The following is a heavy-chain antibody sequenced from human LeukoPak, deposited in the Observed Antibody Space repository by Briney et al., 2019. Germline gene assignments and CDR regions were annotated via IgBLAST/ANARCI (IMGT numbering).Heavy chain of an antibody. D-gene: IGHD6-19*01. V-gene: IGHV3-30*04. Sequence: GRSLRLSCAASGFTFSSYAMHWVRQAPGKGLEWVAVISYDGSNNYYADSVKGRFTISRDNSKNTLYLQMNSLRAEDTAVYYCARALSPFSSGWYSDYWGQGTLVTVSS. CDR1: GFTFSSYA. J-gene: IGHJ4*02. CDR3: ARALSPFSSGWYSDY. CDR2: ISYDGSNN.